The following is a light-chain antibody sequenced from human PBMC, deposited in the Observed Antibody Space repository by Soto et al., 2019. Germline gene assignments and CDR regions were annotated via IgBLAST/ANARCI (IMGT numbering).Light chain of an antibody. CDR2: LGS. Sequence: DIVMTQSPLSLPVTPGEPASISCRSSQSLLHNNGYNYLDWYLQKPGQSPQLLIYLGSNRAAGVHDRFSGSGSGTDFTLKISRVKAEDVGVYYCMQALQTPRTFGQGTKVEIK. J-gene: IGKJ1*01. CDR3: MQALQTPRT. CDR1: QSLLHNNGYNY. V-gene: IGKV2-28*01.